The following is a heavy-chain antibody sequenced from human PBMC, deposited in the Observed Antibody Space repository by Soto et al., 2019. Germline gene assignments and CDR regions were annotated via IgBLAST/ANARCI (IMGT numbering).Heavy chain of an antibody. Sequence: PSETLSLTCAVYGGSFSGYYWSWIRQPPGKGLEWIGEINHSGSTNYNPSLKSRVTISVDTSKNQFSLKLSSVTAADTAVYYCARYSDYGDYVFYWGQGTLVTVSS. CDR1: GGSFSGYY. CDR2: INHSGST. J-gene: IGHJ4*02. D-gene: IGHD4-17*01. CDR3: ARYSDYGDYVFY. V-gene: IGHV4-34*01.